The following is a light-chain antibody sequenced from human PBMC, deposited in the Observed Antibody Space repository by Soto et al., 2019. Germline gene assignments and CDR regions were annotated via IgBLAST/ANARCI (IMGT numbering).Light chain of an antibody. V-gene: IGKV1-8*01. CDR1: QGIGSH. CDR2: SAS. J-gene: IGKJ5*01. CDR3: QQYYSYPIT. Sequence: AILMTQSASSLAASTGDRVSIXCRASQGIGSHFAWYQQKPGKAPKRLIYSASTLQRGGPSRFSGSGSGTDFTPTISCLQSEDFATYYCQQYYSYPITFGQGTRLEIK.